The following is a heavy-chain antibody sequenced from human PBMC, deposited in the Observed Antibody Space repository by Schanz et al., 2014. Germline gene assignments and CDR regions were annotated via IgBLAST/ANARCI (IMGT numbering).Heavy chain of an antibody. Sequence: QVQLVESGGGVVQPGGSLRLSCAASGFTFRTYGMHWVRQVPGKGLEWVAVVCYDGSITYYADSVKDRFTISRDNSKNIMFLQMNSLKTEDTAVYYCARPLGPNYYYYGLDVWGQGTTVTVSS. CDR3: ARPLGPNYYYYGLDV. J-gene: IGHJ6*02. V-gene: IGHV3-30*19. CDR1: GFTFRTYG. CDR2: VCYDGSIT.